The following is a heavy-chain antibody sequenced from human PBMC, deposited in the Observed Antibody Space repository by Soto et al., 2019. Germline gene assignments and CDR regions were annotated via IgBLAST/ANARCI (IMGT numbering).Heavy chain of an antibody. CDR3: ARDRGGFYFDY. Sequence: VHLVESGGGLVKPGGSRRLSCAASGFTFSDYYMSWIRQAPGKGLEWLSYIGSSGSIKYYADSVKGRFTISRDNAKNSLYLQMNSLRTEDTAVYYCARDRGGFYFDYWGQGTLVAVSS. J-gene: IGHJ4*02. CDR1: GFTFSDYY. CDR2: IGSSGSIK. V-gene: IGHV3-11*01.